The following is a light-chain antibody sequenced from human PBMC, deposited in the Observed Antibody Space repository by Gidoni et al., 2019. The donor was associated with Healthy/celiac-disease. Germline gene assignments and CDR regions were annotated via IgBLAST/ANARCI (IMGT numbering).Light chain of an antibody. J-gene: IGKJ4*01. CDR3: QQRSNWPPELT. V-gene: IGKV3-11*01. Sequence: DIVLTQSPANLSLSPGESAPLSCRARRSVSSYLAWYQQNPGQAPRLLIYAASNRATGIPARFSGSGSGTDFTLTISSLEPEDDAVYDCQQRSNWPPELTFGGGTKVEIK. CDR1: RSVSSY. CDR2: AAS.